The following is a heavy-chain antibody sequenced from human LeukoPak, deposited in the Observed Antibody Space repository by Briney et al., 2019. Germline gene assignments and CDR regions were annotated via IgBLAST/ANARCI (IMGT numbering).Heavy chain of an antibody. V-gene: IGHV4-59*01. CDR1: GGSISNYY. Sequence: PSETLSLTCTVSGGSISNYYWSWIRQPPGKALEWIGYIYYTGTTKYNPSLESRATISLDTPKNQFSLELTSVTAADTALFFCARGYDIDVWGQGTTVTVSS. J-gene: IGHJ6*02. CDR3: ARGYDIDV. CDR2: IYYTGTT.